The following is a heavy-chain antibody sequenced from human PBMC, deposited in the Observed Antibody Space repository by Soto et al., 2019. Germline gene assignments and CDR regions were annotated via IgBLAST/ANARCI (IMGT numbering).Heavy chain of an antibody. CDR3: ATSQKGYNWNYFDH. CDR2: XXYXGXT. D-gene: IGHD1-20*01. J-gene: IGHJ4*02. Sequence: SETLSLTCAVSGGSISGSYYYWGWLRQSQGKGPXWXGXXXYXGXTXYXXXXESRVSVSVDTSKNQFSLKVSGVSAADTAVYYCATSQKGYNWNYFDHWGQGALVTVSS. V-gene: IGHV4-39*01. CDR1: GGSISGSYYY.